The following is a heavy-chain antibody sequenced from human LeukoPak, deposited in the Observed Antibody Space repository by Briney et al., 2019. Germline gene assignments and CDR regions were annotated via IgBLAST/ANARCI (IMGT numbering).Heavy chain of an antibody. CDR2: IPYDGGKK. CDR1: GFTFSRHG. CDR3: AKDRSKGCYGDGFDF. V-gene: IGHV3-30*18. J-gene: IGHJ4*02. Sequence: GGPLRLSWVASGFTFSRHGMSWLRQAPGKGLEWVAIIPYDGGKKDYADSVKGRFTISRDNSKNTLYLQMNSLRAEDTAVYYCAKDRSKGCYGDGFDFWGQGTLVTVSS. D-gene: IGHD4-17*01.